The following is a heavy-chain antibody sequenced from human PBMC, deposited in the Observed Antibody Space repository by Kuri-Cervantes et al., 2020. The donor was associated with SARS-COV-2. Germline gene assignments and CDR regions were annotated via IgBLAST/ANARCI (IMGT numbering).Heavy chain of an antibody. D-gene: IGHD3-10*01. CDR2: IYHSGST. V-gene: IGHV4-38-2*02. Sequence: SETLSLTCTVSGGSISSYYWGWIRQPPGKGLEWIGSIYHSGSTYYNPSLKSRVTISVDTSKNQFSLKLSSVTAADTAVYYCAREVPSSLWFGELSNAFDIWGQGTMVTVSS. J-gene: IGHJ3*02. CDR1: GGSISSYY. CDR3: AREVPSSLWFGELSNAFDI.